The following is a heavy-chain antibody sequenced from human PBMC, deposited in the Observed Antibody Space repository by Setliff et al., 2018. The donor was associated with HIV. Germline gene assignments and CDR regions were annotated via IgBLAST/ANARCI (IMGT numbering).Heavy chain of an antibody. J-gene: IGHJ4*02. CDR1: GGTFSSYV. V-gene: IGHV1-69*10. CDR2: AIPMLGIA. CDR3: ARSSYYDVNSPFDY. D-gene: IGHD3-16*01. Sequence: SVKVSCKASGGTFSSYVINWVRQAPGQGLEWMGGAIPMLGIANHVHKFQGRVTITADKSTSTAYMELNSLRSEDTAVYYCARSSYYDVNSPFDYWGQGTRV.